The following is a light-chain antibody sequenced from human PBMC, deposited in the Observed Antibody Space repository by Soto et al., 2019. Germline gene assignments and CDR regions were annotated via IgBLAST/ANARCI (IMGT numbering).Light chain of an antibody. CDR1: QSVVFSSNNKNY. J-gene: IGKJ1*01. CDR3: QQYYSRPLT. CDR2: WAS. Sequence: DIVMTQSPESLAVSLGERATINCNSSQSVVFSSNNKNYLAWYQQKPGQPPKLLVYWASTRESGVPDRFSGSGSGTDFTLTIRSLQAEDVAVYYCQQYYSRPLTFGQGTKVEI. V-gene: IGKV4-1*01.